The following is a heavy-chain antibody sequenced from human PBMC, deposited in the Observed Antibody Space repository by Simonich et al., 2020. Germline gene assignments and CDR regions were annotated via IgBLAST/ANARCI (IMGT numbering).Heavy chain of an antibody. CDR2: MNPNSSNT. CDR3: AAGKTGIDY. CDR1: GYTFTSYD. Sequence: QVQLVQSGAEVKKPGASVKVSCKASGYTFTSYDINWVRQATGQGLEWMVWMNPNSSNTGYAQKVQGRVTITRNASIITAYMELSSLRSEDTALYYCAAGKTGIDYWGQGTLVTVSS. J-gene: IGHJ4*02. V-gene: IGHV1-8*03. D-gene: IGHD7-27*01.